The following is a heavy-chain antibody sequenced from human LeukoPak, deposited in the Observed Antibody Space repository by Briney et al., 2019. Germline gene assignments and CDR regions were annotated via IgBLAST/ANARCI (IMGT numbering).Heavy chain of an antibody. CDR2: IYYSGST. V-gene: IGHV4-39*01. CDR3: ARRGYSSSPTDY. D-gene: IGHD6-13*01. J-gene: IGHJ4*02. Sequence: SETLSLTCTVSGGSISSSSYYWGWIRQPPGTGLEWIGSIYYSGSTYYNPSLKSRVTISVDTSKNQFSLKLSSVTAADTAVYYCARRGYSSSPTDYWGQGTLVTVSS. CDR1: GGSISSSSYY.